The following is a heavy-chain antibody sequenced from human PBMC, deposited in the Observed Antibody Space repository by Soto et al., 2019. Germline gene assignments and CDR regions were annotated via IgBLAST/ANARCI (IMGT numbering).Heavy chain of an antibody. Sequence: SVKVSFKASGGTFSSYAISWVRQAPGQGLEWMGGIIPIFGTANYAQKFQGRVTITADESTSTAYMELSSLRSEDTAVYYCARDAAAGIMTSIDYWGQGTLVTVSS. CDR3: ARDAAAGIMTSIDY. CDR2: IIPIFGTA. V-gene: IGHV1-69*13. CDR1: GGTFSSYA. J-gene: IGHJ4*02. D-gene: IGHD6-13*01.